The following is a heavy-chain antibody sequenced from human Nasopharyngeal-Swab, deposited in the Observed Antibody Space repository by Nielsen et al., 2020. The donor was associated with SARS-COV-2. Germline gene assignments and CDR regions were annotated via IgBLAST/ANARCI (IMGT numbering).Heavy chain of an antibody. J-gene: IGHJ4*02. CDR2: ISYDGSNK. CDR3: AKAYGGYVPFDY. V-gene: IGHV3-30*18. Sequence: LSLTCAASGFTFSSYGMHWVRQAPGKGLEWVAVISYDGSNKYYADSVKGRFTISRDNSKNTLYLQMNSLRAEDTAVYYCAKAYGGYVPFDYWGQGTLVTVSS. D-gene: IGHD5-12*01. CDR1: GFTFSSYG.